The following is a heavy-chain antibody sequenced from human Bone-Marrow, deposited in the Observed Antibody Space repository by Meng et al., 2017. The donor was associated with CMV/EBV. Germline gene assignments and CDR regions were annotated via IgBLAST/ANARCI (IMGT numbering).Heavy chain of an antibody. Sequence: GESLKISCAASGFTFSSYWMSLVRQAPGKGLEWVANIKQDGSEKYYVDSVKGRFTISRDNAKNSLYLQMNSLRAEDTAVYYCARDEQYPNQYYYYYGMDVWGQGTTVTVSS. CDR3: ARDEQYPNQYYYYYGMDV. CDR1: GFTFSSYW. J-gene: IGHJ6*02. D-gene: IGHD2-2*01. V-gene: IGHV3-7*01. CDR2: IKQDGSEK.